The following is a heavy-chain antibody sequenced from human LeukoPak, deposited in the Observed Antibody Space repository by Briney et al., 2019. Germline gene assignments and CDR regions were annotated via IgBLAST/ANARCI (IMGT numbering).Heavy chain of an antibody. V-gene: IGHV3-53*01. CDR1: GFSVRTTY. Sequence: GGSLRLSCAASGFSVRTTYMSWVRQAPGKGLEWVSVLYTGGGTDHADSVKGRFTISRDNSKNTLSLQMNSLRAEDTAVYYCVRLFAYASGKNYFDYWGQGTLVTVSS. D-gene: IGHD3-10*01. J-gene: IGHJ4*02. CDR3: VRLFAYASGKNYFDY. CDR2: LYTGGGT.